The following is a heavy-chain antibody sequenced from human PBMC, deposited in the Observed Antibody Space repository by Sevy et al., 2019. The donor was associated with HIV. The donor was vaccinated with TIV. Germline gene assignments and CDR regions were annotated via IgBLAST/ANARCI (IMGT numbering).Heavy chain of an antibody. Sequence: GGSLRLSCAAAGFNFNNYAMTWVRQAPGKGLEWVSGISFSGSKTYYAESVKGRFSISGDPSKNTPYLQMNNVRVEDTAVYFCAKTPFMDFWNDYYSFYFDFWGQGTLVTVSS. J-gene: IGHJ4*02. V-gene: IGHV3-23*01. CDR2: ISFSGSKT. CDR3: AKTPFMDFWNDYYSFYFDF. D-gene: IGHD3-3*01. CDR1: GFNFNNYA.